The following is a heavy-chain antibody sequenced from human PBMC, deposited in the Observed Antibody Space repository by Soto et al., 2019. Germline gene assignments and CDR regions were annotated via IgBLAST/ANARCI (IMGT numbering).Heavy chain of an antibody. CDR1: GFTVSSNY. CDR2: IYSGGST. J-gene: IGHJ4*02. Sequence: EVQLVESGGGLVQPGGSLRLSCAASGFTVSSNYMSWVRQAPGKGLEWVSVIYSGGSTYYADSVKGRLTISRDNSKDTLYLQISSLRAADPAVYSCASSRSGWYYWGQGTLVTVSS. CDR3: ASSRSGWYY. V-gene: IGHV3-66*01. D-gene: IGHD6-19*01.